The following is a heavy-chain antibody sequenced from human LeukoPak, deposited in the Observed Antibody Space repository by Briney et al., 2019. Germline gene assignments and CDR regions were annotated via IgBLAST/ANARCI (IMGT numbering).Heavy chain of an antibody. CDR1: GFTFSAYG. D-gene: IGHD4-23*01. Sequence: GGSLRLSCAASGFTFSAYGIHWVRQAPGKGLEWVAGNNQYNVESVKGRFTISRDSSKNTVYLQMNSLAVEDTAVYYCARDPPRVRNSWGDGFDVWGQGTTVTVSS. J-gene: IGHJ6*02. V-gene: IGHV3-33*08. CDR2: NNQ. CDR3: ARDPPRVRNSWGDGFDV.